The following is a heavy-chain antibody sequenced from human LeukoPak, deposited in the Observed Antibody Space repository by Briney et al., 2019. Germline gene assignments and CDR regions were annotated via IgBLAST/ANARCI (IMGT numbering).Heavy chain of an antibody. J-gene: IGHJ4*02. CDR3: ARTLYCSSTSCYSRGYYDL. CDR1: GGTFSSYA. Sequence: ASLKVSCKASGGTFSSYAISWVRQAPGQGLEWMGGIIPIFGTANYAQKFQGRVTITADESTSTAYMELSSLRSEDTAVYYCARTLYCSSTSCYSRGYYDLWGQGTLVTVSS. CDR2: IIPIFGTA. V-gene: IGHV1-69*13. D-gene: IGHD2-2*01.